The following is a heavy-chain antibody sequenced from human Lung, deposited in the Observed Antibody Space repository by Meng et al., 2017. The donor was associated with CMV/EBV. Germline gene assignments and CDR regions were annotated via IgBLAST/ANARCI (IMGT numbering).Heavy chain of an antibody. Sequence: GGSLRLXCVASGFTFSSSYMSWVRQAPGKGLEWVANIKYDGSDKGYVGSVEGRFTISRDNSKQTLYLQMNSLRGEDTAVYYCASSVTIFGVDYWGQGTLVTVSS. CDR3: ASSVTIFGVDY. CDR2: IKYDGSDK. D-gene: IGHD3-3*01. CDR1: GFTFSSSY. J-gene: IGHJ4*02. V-gene: IGHV3-7*01.